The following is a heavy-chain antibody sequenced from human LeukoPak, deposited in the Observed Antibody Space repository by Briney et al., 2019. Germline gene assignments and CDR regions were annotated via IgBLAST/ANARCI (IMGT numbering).Heavy chain of an antibody. CDR1: GFTFSSYS. CDR3: ATKLPAAGRGFDY. Sequence: GGSLRLSCAASGFTFSSYSMNWVRQAPGKGLGWVANIKQDGSEKYYVDSVKGRFTISRDSAKNSLFLQMNSLRAEDTAVYYCATKLPAAGRGFDYWGQGTLVTVSS. J-gene: IGHJ4*02. CDR2: IKQDGSEK. V-gene: IGHV3-7*03. D-gene: IGHD6-13*01.